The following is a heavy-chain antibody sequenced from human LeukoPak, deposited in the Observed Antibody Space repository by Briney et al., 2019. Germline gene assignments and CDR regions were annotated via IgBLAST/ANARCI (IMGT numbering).Heavy chain of an antibody. CDR2: IHYSGST. Sequence: SETLSLTCTVSGGPITSHNYYWAWIRQPPRKGLEWIGSIHYSGSTYYNPSLKSRVTILVDTSKNQFSLKLSSVTAADTALYYCARMFRSSWYINWFDPWGQGTLVTVSS. J-gene: IGHJ5*02. CDR1: GGPITSHNYY. D-gene: IGHD6-13*01. CDR3: ARMFRSSWYINWFDP. V-gene: IGHV4-39*07.